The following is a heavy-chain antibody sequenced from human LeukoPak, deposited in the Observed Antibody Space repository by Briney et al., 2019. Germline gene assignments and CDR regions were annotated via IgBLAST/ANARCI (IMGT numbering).Heavy chain of an antibody. J-gene: IGHJ3*02. CDR2: ISYDGSNK. CDR3: AREGCSSTSCYVWGSRHAFDI. D-gene: IGHD2-2*01. Sequence: GGSLRLSCAASGFTFSSYAMHWVRQAPGKGLEWVAVISYDGSNKYYADSVKGRFTISRDNSKNTLYLQMNSLRAEDTAVYYCAREGCSSTSCYVWGSRHAFDIWGQGTMVTVSS. CDR1: GFTFSSYA. V-gene: IGHV3-30-3*01.